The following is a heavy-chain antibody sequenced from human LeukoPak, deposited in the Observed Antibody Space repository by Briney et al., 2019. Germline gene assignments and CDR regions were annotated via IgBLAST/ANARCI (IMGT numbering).Heavy chain of an antibody. CDR2: IIPIFGTA. CDR3: ARGIYSVSPGDPRDPRDYYLMDV. CDR1: GGTFSSYA. D-gene: IGHD5/OR15-5a*01. Sequence: SVKVSCKASGGTFSSYAISWVRQAPGQGLEWMGGIIPIFGTANYAQKFQGRVTMTTDESSGTAYMELSSLRSEDTAVYYCARGIYSVSPGDPRDPRDYYLMDVWGKGTTVTVSS. V-gene: IGHV1-69*05. J-gene: IGHJ6*03.